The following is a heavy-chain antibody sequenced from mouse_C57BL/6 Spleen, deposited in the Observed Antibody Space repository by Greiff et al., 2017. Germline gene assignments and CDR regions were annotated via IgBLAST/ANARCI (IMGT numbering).Heavy chain of an antibody. CDR1: GYTFTSYW. D-gene: IGHD1-1*01. Sequence: QVQLQQSGAELVKPGASVKMSCKASGYTFTSYWITWVKQRPGQGLEWIGDIYPGSGSTNYNEKFKSKATLTVDTSSSTAYMQLSSLTSEDSAVYYCARSIDGSSYWYFDVWGTGTTVTVSS. J-gene: IGHJ1*03. V-gene: IGHV1-55*01. CDR3: ARSIDGSSYWYFDV. CDR2: IYPGSGST.